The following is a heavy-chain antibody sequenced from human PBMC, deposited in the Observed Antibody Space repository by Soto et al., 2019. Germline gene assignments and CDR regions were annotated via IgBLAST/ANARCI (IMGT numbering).Heavy chain of an antibody. Sequence: GGSLRLSCAASGFTFDDYAMHWVRQAPGKGLEWVSGISWNSGSIGYADSVKGRFTISRDNAKNSLYLQMNSLRAEDTALYYCAKEYYYGSGSPFDYWGQGTLVTVSS. CDR3: AKEYYYGSGSPFDY. V-gene: IGHV3-9*01. J-gene: IGHJ4*02. CDR1: GFTFDDYA. D-gene: IGHD3-10*01. CDR2: ISWNSGSI.